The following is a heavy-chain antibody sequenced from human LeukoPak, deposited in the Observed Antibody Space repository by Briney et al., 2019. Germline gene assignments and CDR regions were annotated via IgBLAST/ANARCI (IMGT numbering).Heavy chain of an antibody. V-gene: IGHV3-23*01. J-gene: IGHJ4*02. CDR1: GLTFSNYP. D-gene: IGHD3-10*01. CDR2: VSDSGGST. CDR3: AKRVSYSSGSHFDY. Sequence: GGSLRLSCAASGLTFSNYPMSWVRQAPGRGLEWLSIVSDSGGSTYYADSVKGRFSISRDNSKNTLYLQMNSLRAEDSAIYYCAKRVSYSSGSHFDYWGLGTLVTVSS.